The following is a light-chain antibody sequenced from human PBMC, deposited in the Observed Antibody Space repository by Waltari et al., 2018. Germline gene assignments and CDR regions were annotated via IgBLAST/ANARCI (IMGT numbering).Light chain of an antibody. CDR2: GAT. CDR1: QTVRTTS. V-gene: IGKV3-20*01. Sequence: EIVLTQSPGTLSLSPGERATLSCRASQTVRTTSLAWYQQKPGPAPPLVIPGATSRATGIPDRFSGSGSGTDFSLTISSLEPEDFAVYYCQQYDISPLTFGGGTKVEIK. CDR3: QQYDISPLT. J-gene: IGKJ4*01.